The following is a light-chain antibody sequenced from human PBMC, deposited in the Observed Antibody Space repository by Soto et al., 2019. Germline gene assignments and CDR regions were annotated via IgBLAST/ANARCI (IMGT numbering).Light chain of an antibody. CDR2: WAS. CDR3: QQYSSAPPYT. CDR1: QTVLYSSNNKNY. V-gene: IGKV4-1*01. Sequence: DIVMTQSPDSLAASLGERATINCKSSQTVLYSSNNKNYLAWYQQKPGQPPKLLIYWASTRESGVPDRFSGSGSGTDFTLTISSLQAEDVAVYYCQQYSSAPPYTFCQGTKLEIK. J-gene: IGKJ2*01.